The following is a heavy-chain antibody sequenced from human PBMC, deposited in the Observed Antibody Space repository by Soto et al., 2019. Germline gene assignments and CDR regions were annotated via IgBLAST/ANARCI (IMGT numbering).Heavy chain of an antibody. Sequence: SVKVSCKASGGTFTSYAISWVRQAPGQGLERMGGIIPIFGTANYSQKFQGRVTITADESTSTAYMELSSLRSEDTAVYYCARSRYYYDSSGYSADEHYYGMDVWGQGTTVTVSS. J-gene: IGHJ6*02. D-gene: IGHD3-22*01. CDR1: GGTFTSYA. CDR3: ARSRYYYDSSGYSADEHYYGMDV. V-gene: IGHV1-69*13. CDR2: IIPIFGTA.